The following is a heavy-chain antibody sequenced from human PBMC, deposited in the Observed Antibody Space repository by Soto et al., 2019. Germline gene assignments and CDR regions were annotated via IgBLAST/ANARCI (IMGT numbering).Heavy chain of an antibody. CDR1: GFTFSSYA. CDR3: AKGIGYCSSTSCYGAYYYYMDV. J-gene: IGHJ6*03. Sequence: GGSLRLSCAASGFTFSSYAMSWVRQAPGKGLEWVSAISGSGGSTYYADSVKGRFTISRDNSKNTLYLQMNSLRAEDTAVYYCAKGIGYCSSTSCYGAYYYYMDVWGKGTTVTVSS. CDR2: ISGSGGST. D-gene: IGHD2-2*01. V-gene: IGHV3-23*01.